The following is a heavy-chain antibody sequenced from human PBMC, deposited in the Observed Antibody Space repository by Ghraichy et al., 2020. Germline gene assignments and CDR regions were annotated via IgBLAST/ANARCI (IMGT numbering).Heavy chain of an antibody. D-gene: IGHD2-15*01. CDR3: AKTLPVDNFYHHAMDV. V-gene: IGHV4-31*03. CDR2: IYYSGST. Sequence: SQTLSLTCMDSGSATCGRRYHESRTREHPGREQKWIGNIYYSGSTSYNPSLKSRVTISVDMSQNQFSLKLSSVTAADTAVYYCAKTLPVDNFYHHAMDVWGQGTTVTVSS. J-gene: IGHJ6*02. CDR1: GSATCGRRYH.